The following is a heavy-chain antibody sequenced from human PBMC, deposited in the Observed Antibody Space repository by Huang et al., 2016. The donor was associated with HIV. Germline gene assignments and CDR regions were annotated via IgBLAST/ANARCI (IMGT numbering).Heavy chain of an antibody. V-gene: IGHV4-34*01. Sequence: QVQLYQWGAGPLRPSATLSLTCGVSGGSLHGYYWNWLRQSPGRGLEWIGEVNQGGSTKYNPSLKSRVTISVDTSKIQFSLNLTSVTATDTADYYCATSRSGSGWFLDIWGRGTLVSVS. CDR3: ATSRSGSGWFLDI. J-gene: IGHJ2*01. D-gene: IGHD6-19*01. CDR1: GGSLHGYY. CDR2: VNQGGST.